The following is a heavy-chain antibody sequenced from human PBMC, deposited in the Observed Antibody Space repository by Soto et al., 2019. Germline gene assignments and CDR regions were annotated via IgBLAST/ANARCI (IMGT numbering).Heavy chain of an antibody. CDR2: ISHDAKDR. D-gene: IGHD6-19*01. CDR3: ALTRRSTRPDVAGPGFEY. Sequence: GGSLRLSCVASGLTFPNFGVHWVRQPPGKGLEWVAVISHDAKDRRVADSLEGRVSIARDNSKSTWFLEMSSLRPEDTGLYYCALTRRSTRPDVAGPGFEYWGRGTLVTVSS. J-gene: IGHJ4*01. CDR1: GLTFPNFG. V-gene: IGHV3-30*03.